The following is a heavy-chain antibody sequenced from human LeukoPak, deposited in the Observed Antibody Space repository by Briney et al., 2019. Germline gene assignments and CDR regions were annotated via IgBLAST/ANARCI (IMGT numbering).Heavy chain of an antibody. Sequence: PGGSLRLSCAASGFTFSNYSMNWVRQAPGKGLEWVSYISSKSTTMYYADSVKGRFTISRDNAKSSLYLQMNSLRADDTAIYYCATGFWSASNYWGQGTLVAVSS. V-gene: IGHV3-48*01. CDR1: GFTFSNYS. CDR2: ISSKSTTM. J-gene: IGHJ4*02. CDR3: ATGFWSASNY. D-gene: IGHD3-3*01.